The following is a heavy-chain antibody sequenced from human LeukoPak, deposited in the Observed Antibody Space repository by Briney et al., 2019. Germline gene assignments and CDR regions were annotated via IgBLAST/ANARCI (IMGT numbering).Heavy chain of an antibody. CDR1: GYTFTSYY. V-gene: IGHV1-46*01. Sequence: ASVTVSCKASGYTFTSYYMHWVRQAPGQGLEWMGIINPSGGSTSYAQKFQDRVTMTTDTSTNTAYMEMRSLKFDDTAVYYCAREEKRITMVRGMDLWGQGTLVTVSS. D-gene: IGHD3-10*01. CDR3: AREEKRITMVRGMDL. CDR2: INPSGGST. J-gene: IGHJ5*02.